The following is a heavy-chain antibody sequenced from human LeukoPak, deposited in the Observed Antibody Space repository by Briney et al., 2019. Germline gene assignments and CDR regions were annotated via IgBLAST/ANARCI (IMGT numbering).Heavy chain of an antibody. Sequence: GGSLRLSCAASGFTFSSYAMHWVRQAPGKGLEWVAVISYDGSNKYYADSVKGRFTISRDNSKNTLYLQMNSLRAEDTAVYYCARVWELPNWFDPWGQGTLVTVSS. V-gene: IGHV3-30-3*01. CDR1: GFTFSSYA. J-gene: IGHJ5*02. D-gene: IGHD1-26*01. CDR3: ARVWELPNWFDP. CDR2: ISYDGSNK.